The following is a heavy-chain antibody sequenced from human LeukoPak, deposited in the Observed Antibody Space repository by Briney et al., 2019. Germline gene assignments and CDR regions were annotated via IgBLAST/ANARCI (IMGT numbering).Heavy chain of an antibody. J-gene: IGHJ4*02. CDR3: ARGGDCDILTGYSHFDY. V-gene: IGHV3-11*04. D-gene: IGHD3-9*01. Sequence: GGSLRLSCAASGFTFSDYYMNWIRQAPGKGLEWVSYISSSGSIIYYADSVRDRFTISSDNAKNSLYLQMNSLRAEDTAVYYCARGGDCDILTGYSHFDYWGQGTLVTVSS. CDR2: ISSSGSII. CDR1: GFTFSDYY.